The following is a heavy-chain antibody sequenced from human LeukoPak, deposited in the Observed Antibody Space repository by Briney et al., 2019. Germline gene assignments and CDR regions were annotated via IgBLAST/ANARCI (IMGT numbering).Heavy chain of an antibody. D-gene: IGHD3-9*01. CDR3: AKDLLILTGYKKNRGHYFDY. V-gene: IGHV3-23*01. CDR1: GFTFSSYA. J-gene: IGHJ4*02. Sequence: GGSLRLSCAASGFTFSSYAMSWVRQAPGKGLEWVSAISGSGGSTDYADSVKGRFTISRDNSKNTLYLQMNSLRAEDTAVYYCAKDLLILTGYKKNRGHYFDYWGQGTLVTVSS. CDR2: ISGSGGST.